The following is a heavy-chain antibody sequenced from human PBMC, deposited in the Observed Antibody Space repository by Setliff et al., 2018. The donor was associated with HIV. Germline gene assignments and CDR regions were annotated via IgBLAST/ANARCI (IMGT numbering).Heavy chain of an antibody. CDR1: GYSFTSYW. V-gene: IGHV5-51*01. J-gene: IGHJ6*03. CDR3: ARHVVTSARPGTLGRTYNYYYYYMDV. D-gene: IGHD2-2*02. Sequence: PGESLKISCKASGYSFTSYWIGWVRQMPGKGLEWMGIIYPGDSDARYSPSFQGQVTISADKSISTAYLQWSSLKASDTAMYYCARHVVTSARPGTLGRTYNYYYYYMDVWGKGTTVTVSS. CDR2: IYPGDSDA.